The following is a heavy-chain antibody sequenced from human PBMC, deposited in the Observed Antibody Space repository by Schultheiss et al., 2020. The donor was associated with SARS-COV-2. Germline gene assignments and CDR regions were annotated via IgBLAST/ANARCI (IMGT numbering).Heavy chain of an antibody. CDR2: IYTSGST. Sequence: SQTLSLTCTVSGGSISSYYWSWIRQPPGKGLEWIGSIYTSGSTNYNPSLKSRVTISVDTSKNQFSLKLSSVTAADTAVYYCARAGVVIGWFDPWGQGTLVTVSS. CDR3: ARAGVVIGWFDP. CDR1: GGSISSYY. J-gene: IGHJ5*02. D-gene: IGHD3-3*01. V-gene: IGHV4-4*08.